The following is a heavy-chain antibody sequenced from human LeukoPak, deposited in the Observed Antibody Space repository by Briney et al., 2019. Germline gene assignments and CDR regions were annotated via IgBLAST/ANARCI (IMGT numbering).Heavy chain of an antibody. J-gene: IGHJ5*02. D-gene: IGHD3-22*01. CDR1: GGSISSGDYY. V-gene: IGHV4-30-4*01. CDR2: IYYSGST. CDR3: ARGRYYYDSSGYYPNWFDP. Sequence: SQTLSLTCTVSGGSISSGDYYWSWIRQPPGKGLGWIGYIYYSGSTYYNPSLKSRVTISVDTSKNQFSLKLSSVTAADTAVYYCARGRYYYDSSGYYPNWFDPWGQGTLVTVSS.